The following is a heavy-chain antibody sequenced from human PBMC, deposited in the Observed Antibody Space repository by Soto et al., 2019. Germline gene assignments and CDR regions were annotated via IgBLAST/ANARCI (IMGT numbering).Heavy chain of an antibody. V-gene: IGHV3-33*08. CDR2: IWYDGSNK. D-gene: IGHD3-9*01. CDR1: GFTFSSYG. CDR3: ARVVRYFDTPYGMDV. Sequence: GGSLRLSCAASGFTFSSYGMHWVRQAPGKGLEWVAVIWYDGSNKYYADSVKGRFTISRDNSKNTLYLQMNSLRAEDTAVYYCARVVRYFDTPYGMDVWGQGTTVTVSS. J-gene: IGHJ6*02.